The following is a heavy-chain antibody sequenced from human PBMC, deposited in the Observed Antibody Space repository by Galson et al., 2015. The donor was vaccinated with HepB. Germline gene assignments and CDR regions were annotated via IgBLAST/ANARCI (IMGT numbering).Heavy chain of an antibody. CDR3: AKDLYSGQSPYYYYYGMDV. J-gene: IGHJ6*02. D-gene: IGHD2-15*01. V-gene: IGHV3-23*01. Sequence: SLRLSCAASGFTFSSYAMSWVRQAPGKGLEWVSAISGSGGSTYYADSVKGRFTISRDNSKNTLYLQMNSLRAEDTAVYYCAKDLYSGQSPYYYYYGMDVWGQGTTVTVSS. CDR1: GFTFSSYA. CDR2: ISGSGGST.